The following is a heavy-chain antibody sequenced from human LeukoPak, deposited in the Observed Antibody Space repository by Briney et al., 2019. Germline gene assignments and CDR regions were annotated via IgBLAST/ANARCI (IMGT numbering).Heavy chain of an antibody. V-gene: IGHV3-21*01. Sequence: GGSRRLSCAASGFTFNTYSMSWVRQAPGQGLEWVSSVTSSNYVYYVDSVKGRFTISRDNAKNSLYLQMNSLRAEDTAVYYCARVAAAGSSQFAFDYWGQGTLVIVSS. J-gene: IGHJ4*02. CDR2: VTSSNYV. D-gene: IGHD6-13*01. CDR3: ARVAAAGSSQFAFDY. CDR1: GFTFNTYS.